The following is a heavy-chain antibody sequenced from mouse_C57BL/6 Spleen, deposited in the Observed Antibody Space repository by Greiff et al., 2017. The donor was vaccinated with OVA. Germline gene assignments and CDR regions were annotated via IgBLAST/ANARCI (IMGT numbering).Heavy chain of an antibody. CDR2: ISYDGSN. V-gene: IGHV3-6*01. D-gene: IGHD1-1*01. CDR1: GYSITSGYY. Sequence: ESGPGLVKPSQSLSLTCSVTGYSITSGYYWYWIRPFPGNKPEWMGYISYDGSNNYNPPLKNRFTIASYTSKNQFFLKLNTVTTEDTATYYCASNYGSSPVVDYWGQGTTLTVSS. CDR3: ASNYGSSPVVDY. J-gene: IGHJ2*01.